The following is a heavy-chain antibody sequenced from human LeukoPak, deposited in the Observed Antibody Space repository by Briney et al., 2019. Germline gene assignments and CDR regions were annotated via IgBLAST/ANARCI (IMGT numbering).Heavy chain of an antibody. Sequence: GSLRLSCAASGFTFSSYWMSWVRQAPGKGLEWIGYIYYNGYTDYNPSLKSRVTISLHTSKNQFSLKLSSMTAADTAVYYCARDRHWTNDWVFDYWGQGTLVTVSS. CDR1: GFTFSSYW. D-gene: IGHD1/OR15-1a*01. CDR3: ARDRHWTNDWVFDY. CDR2: IYYNGYT. J-gene: IGHJ4*02. V-gene: IGHV4-59*01.